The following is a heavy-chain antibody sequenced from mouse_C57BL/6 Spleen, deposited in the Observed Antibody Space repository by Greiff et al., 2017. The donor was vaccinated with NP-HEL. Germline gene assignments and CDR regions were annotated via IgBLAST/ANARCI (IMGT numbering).Heavy chain of an antibody. J-gene: IGHJ4*01. Sequence: VKLMESGPGLVQPSQSLSITCTVSGFSLTSYGVHWVRQSPGKGLEWLGVIWRGGSTDYTAAFMSRLSITKDNSKSQVFFKMNSLQADDTAIYYCAKGIKLGHYAMDYWGQGTSVTVSS. D-gene: IGHD4-1*01. CDR1: GFSLTSYG. CDR3: AKGIKLGHYAMDY. CDR2: IWRGGST. V-gene: IGHV2-5*01.